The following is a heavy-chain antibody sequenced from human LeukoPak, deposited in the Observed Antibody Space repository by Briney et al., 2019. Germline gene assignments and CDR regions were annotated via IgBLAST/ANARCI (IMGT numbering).Heavy chain of an antibody. CDR3: TSLYGDTEGLVDY. V-gene: IGHV3-73*01. J-gene: IGHJ4*02. CDR2: IRSKANSYAT. D-gene: IGHD4-17*01. Sequence: GGSLRLSCAASGFTFSGSAMHWVRQASGKGLEWVGRIRSKANSYATAYAASVKGRFTISRDDSKNTAYLQMNSLKTEDTAVYYCTSLYGDTEGLVDYWGQGTLVTVSS. CDR1: GFTFSGSA.